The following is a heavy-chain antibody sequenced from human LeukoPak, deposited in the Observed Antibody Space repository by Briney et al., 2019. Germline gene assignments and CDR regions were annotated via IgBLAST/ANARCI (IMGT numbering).Heavy chain of an antibody. J-gene: IGHJ4*02. D-gene: IGHD3-3*01. CDR1: GFTFRNYV. Sequence: GGSLRLSCAASGFTFRNYVIHWVRQAPGKGLEWVAVTSSDLNVKLYPDSVKGRFTISRDNTKNSLYLQMNSLRAEDTAVFYCARDQYDTWSRRGNFDSWGQGTLVIVSS. CDR3: ARDQYDTWSRRGNFDS. V-gene: IGHV3-30-3*01. CDR2: TSSDLNVK.